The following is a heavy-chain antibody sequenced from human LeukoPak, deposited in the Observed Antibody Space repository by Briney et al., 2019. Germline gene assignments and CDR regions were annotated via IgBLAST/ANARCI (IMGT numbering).Heavy chain of an antibody. D-gene: IGHD3-16*01. V-gene: IGHV1-69*06. CDR2: IIPIFGTA. J-gene: IGHJ5*02. CDR1: GGTFSSYA. CDR3: ARDMAAGGAVASRGWFDP. Sequence: RASVKVSCKASGGTFSSYAISWVRQAPGQGLEWMGGIIPIFGTANYAQKFQGRVTITADKSTSTAYMELSSLRSEDTAVYYCARDMAAGGAVASRGWFDPWGQGTLVTVSS.